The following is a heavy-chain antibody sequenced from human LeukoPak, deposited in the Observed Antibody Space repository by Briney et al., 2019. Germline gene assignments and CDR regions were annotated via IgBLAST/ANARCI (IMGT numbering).Heavy chain of an antibody. J-gene: IGHJ3*02. D-gene: IGHD6-19*01. CDR3: ARLEQWLVHAFDI. CDR2: IYTSGST. V-gene: IGHV4-61*02. CDR1: GGSISSGSYY. Sequence: PSQTLSLTCIVSGGSISSGSYYWSWIRQPAGKGLEWIGRIYTSGSTNYNPSLKSRVTISVDTSKNQFSLKLSSVTAADTAVYYCARLEQWLVHAFDIWGQGTMVTVSS.